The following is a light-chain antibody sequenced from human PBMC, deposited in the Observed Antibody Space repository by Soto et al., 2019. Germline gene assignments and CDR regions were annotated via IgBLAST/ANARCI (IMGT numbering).Light chain of an antibody. Sequence: EIVMTQSPATLSVSPGERATLSCRASQSVSSNLAWYQQKLGQAPRLLIYGASTRATGITARFSGSGSGTEFTLTISSLQSEDFAVYYCQQYNNWPLTFGGGTKVEIK. V-gene: IGKV3-15*01. CDR1: QSVSSN. CDR3: QQYNNWPLT. CDR2: GAS. J-gene: IGKJ4*01.